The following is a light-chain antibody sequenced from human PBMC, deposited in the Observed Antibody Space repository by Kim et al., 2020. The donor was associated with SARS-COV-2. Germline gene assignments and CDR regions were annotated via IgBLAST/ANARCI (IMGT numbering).Light chain of an antibody. V-gene: IGLV3-19*01. CDR2: GKN. CDR3: NSRGSSGNHVV. Sequence: SSELTQDPAVSVALGQTVRITCQGDSLRSYYASWYQQKPGQAPVLVIYGKNNRPSGIPDRFSGSSSGSTASLTITGAQAEDEADYYCNSRGSSGNHVVFGGGTQLTVL. J-gene: IGLJ2*01. CDR1: SLRSYY.